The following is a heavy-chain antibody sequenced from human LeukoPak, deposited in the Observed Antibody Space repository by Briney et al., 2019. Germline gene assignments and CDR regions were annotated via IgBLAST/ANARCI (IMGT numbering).Heavy chain of an antibody. D-gene: IGHD6-19*01. Sequence: ASAKVSCKASGYTFTGYYMHWVRQAPGQGLEWMGWINPNSGGTNYAQKFQGWVTMTRDTSISTAYMELSRLRSDDTAVYYCARDLSEQWPGAISSYWGQGTLVTVSS. CDR2: INPNSGGT. V-gene: IGHV1-2*04. CDR3: ARDLSEQWPGAISSY. J-gene: IGHJ4*02. CDR1: GYTFTGYY.